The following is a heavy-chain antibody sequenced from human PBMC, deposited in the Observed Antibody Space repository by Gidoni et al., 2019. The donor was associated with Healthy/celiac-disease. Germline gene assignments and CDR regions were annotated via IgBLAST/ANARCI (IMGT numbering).Heavy chain of an antibody. J-gene: IGHJ3*02. V-gene: IGHV3-53*04. CDR3: ARDSGTAAGTEGGAFDI. CDR2: IYSGGST. Sequence: EVQLVESGGGLVQPGGSLRLSCAASGFTVSSNYMSWVRQAPGKGLECVSVIYSGGSTYYADSVKGRFTISRHNSKNTLYLQMNSLRAEDTAVYYCARDSGTAAGTEGGAFDIWGQGTMVTVSS. CDR1: GFTVSSNY. D-gene: IGHD6-13*01.